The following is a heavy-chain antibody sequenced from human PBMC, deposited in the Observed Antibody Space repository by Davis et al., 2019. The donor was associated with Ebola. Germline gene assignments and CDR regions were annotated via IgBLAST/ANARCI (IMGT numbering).Heavy chain of an antibody. D-gene: IGHD2-2*01. CDR2: ISSSGNTI. Sequence: GGSLRLSCAASGFTFSDYYMSWIRQAPGKGLEWVSYISSSGNTIYYADSVKGRFTISRDNSKNTLYLQMSSLRAADTAVYYCARVPAAETDLYYYYGMDVWGQGTTVTVSS. J-gene: IGHJ6*02. CDR1: GFTFSDYY. CDR3: ARVPAAETDLYYYYGMDV. V-gene: IGHV3-11*01.